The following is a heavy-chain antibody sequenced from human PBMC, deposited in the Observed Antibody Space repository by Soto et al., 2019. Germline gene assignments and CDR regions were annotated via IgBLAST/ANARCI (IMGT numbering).Heavy chain of an antibody. V-gene: IGHV1-18*01. CDR1: GYTFSRSG. D-gene: IGHD3-16*01. CDR3: ARMGDVPYYYYGMDV. Sequence: QVQLVQSGAEVKKPGASVKVSCKASGYTFSRSGISWVRQAPGQGLEWMGWINGYNGNTNYTQKMQGRINMTTDTPTSTAYMELRSLRSDDTAVDYCARMGDVPYYYYGMDVWGQGTTVIVSS. J-gene: IGHJ6*02. CDR2: INGYNGNT.